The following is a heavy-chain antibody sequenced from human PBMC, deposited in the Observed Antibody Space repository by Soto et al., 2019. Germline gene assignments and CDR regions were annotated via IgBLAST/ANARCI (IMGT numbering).Heavy chain of an antibody. CDR3: ARAILVTIGGMDV. D-gene: IGHD5-12*01. V-gene: IGHV4-30-4*01. CDR1: GGSIRSADYY. Sequence: LSLTCTVSGGSIRSADYYWSWVRQPPRKGLEWIGYSYYSGSTCCNTSIKRRVTISKVTSRSQFSLRLNSVPAADTAVYYCARAILVTIGGMDVWGQGPTVTVCS. J-gene: IGHJ6*02. CDR2: SYYSGST.